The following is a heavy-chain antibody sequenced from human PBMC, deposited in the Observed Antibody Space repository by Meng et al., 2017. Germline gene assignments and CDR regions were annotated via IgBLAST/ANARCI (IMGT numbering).Heavy chain of an antibody. D-gene: IGHD1-26*01. Sequence: QVQGVQSGSELKTPGASVNVSCKALGYTFTSYAMNRVRPAPGQGLEWMVWINTNTGNPTYAQGFTGRFVFSLDTSVSTAYLQVSSLKAEDTAVYYCAREGRVDFDYWGQGTLVTVSS. CDR1: GYTFTSYA. V-gene: IGHV7-4-1*02. CDR3: AREGRVDFDY. J-gene: IGHJ4*02. CDR2: INTNTGNP.